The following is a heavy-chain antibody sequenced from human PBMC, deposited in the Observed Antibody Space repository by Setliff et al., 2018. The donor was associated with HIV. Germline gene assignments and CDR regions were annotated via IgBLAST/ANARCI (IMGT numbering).Heavy chain of an antibody. D-gene: IGHD3-3*01. J-gene: IGHJ5*02. Sequence: ASVKVSCKASGYTVTNSDINWVRQAPGQGLEWMGWMNPKSGNTGYAQKFQGRVTMTSNTFIGTAYMELNSLTSDDTAVYYCARGHLDYDYWEDILGNWFDPWVQGTLVTVSS. CDR1: GYTVTNSD. CDR2: MNPKSGNT. CDR3: ARGHLDYDYWEDILGNWFDP. V-gene: IGHV1-8*02.